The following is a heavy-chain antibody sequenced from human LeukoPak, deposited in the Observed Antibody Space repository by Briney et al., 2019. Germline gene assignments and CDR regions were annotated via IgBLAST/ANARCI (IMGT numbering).Heavy chain of an antibody. CDR3: GRDLSPNSATRWFDT. Sequence: PGGSLRLSCVAFGFTFTNFGFHWVRQAPGKGLEWVAVIWNDGNKKLYADSVKDRFTISRDNSKNTIYLQMNSLRDEDTAVYYCGRDLSPNSATRWFDTRGQGTLVTVSS. CDR2: IWNDGNKK. V-gene: IGHV3-33*01. D-gene: IGHD5-24*01. CDR1: GFTFTNFG. J-gene: IGHJ5*02.